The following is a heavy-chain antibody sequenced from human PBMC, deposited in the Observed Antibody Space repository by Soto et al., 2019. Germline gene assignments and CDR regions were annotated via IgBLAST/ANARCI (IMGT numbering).Heavy chain of an antibody. CDR3: AKGGRQWLVTSDFNY. V-gene: IGHV3-30*18. J-gene: IGHJ4*02. Sequence: PGGSLRLSCAASGFTFETYAMHWVRQAPGKGLEWVASISYDGSNKYYADSVKGRFTISRDNSKNTLYLQMNSLRAEDTAVYYCAKGGRQWLVTSDFNYWGQGALVTVS. D-gene: IGHD6-19*01. CDR1: GFTFETYA. CDR2: ISYDGSNK.